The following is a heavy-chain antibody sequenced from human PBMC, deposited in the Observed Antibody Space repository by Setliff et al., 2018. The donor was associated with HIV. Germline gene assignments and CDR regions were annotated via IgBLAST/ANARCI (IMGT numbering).Heavy chain of an antibody. V-gene: IGHV1-2*02. Sequence: GASVKVSCKASGYTFTGYHMHWVRQAPGQGLEWMGWINPHSGGTKYAQKFQGRVTMTRDTSISAAYMALSRLRSDDTAVYYCARVDCSSTRCYAFDIWGQGTMVTVSS. J-gene: IGHJ3*02. CDR1: GYTFTGYH. D-gene: IGHD2-2*01. CDR3: ARVDCSSTRCYAFDI. CDR2: INPHSGGT.